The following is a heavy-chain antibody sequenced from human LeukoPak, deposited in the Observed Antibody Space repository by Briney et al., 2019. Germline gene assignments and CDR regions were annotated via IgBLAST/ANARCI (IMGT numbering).Heavy chain of an antibody. CDR2: ISSSSSYI. J-gene: IGHJ4*02. CDR1: GFTFSSYA. Sequence: GGSLRLSCAASGFTFSSYAMHWVRQAPGKGLEWVSSISSSSSYIYYADSVKGRFTISRDNAKNSLYLQMNSLRAEDTAVYYCASSRRYCSSTSCPLGVWGQGTLVTVSS. CDR3: ASSRRYCSSTSCPLGV. D-gene: IGHD2-2*01. V-gene: IGHV3-21*01.